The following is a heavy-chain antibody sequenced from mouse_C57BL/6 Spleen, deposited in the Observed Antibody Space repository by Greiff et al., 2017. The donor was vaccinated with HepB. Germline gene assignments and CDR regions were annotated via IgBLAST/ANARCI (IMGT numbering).Heavy chain of an antibody. Sequence: VQLQQSGPELVKPGASVKLSCKASGYTFTSYDINWVKQRPGQGLEWIGWIYPRDGSTKYTEKFKGKATLTVDTSSSTAYMELHSLTSEDSAVYFCARSHGSSYHYWYFDVWGTGTTVTVSS. J-gene: IGHJ1*03. D-gene: IGHD1-1*01. CDR1: GYTFTSYD. CDR3: ARSHGSSYHYWYFDV. CDR2: IYPRDGST. V-gene: IGHV1-85*01.